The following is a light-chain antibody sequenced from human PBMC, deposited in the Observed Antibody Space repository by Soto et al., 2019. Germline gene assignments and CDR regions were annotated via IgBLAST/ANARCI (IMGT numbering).Light chain of an antibody. CDR1: QSVRSSF. CDR3: QQYDSSPFT. V-gene: IGKV3-20*01. CDR2: GAS. J-gene: IGKJ3*01. Sequence: EIVLTQSPGTLSLSPGERATLSCRASQSVRSSFLAWYQQKPGQAPRLLIYGASNRATGIPGRFSGSGSGTDFTLTISRLEPEDFAVYYCQQYDSSPFTFGPGTKVDIK.